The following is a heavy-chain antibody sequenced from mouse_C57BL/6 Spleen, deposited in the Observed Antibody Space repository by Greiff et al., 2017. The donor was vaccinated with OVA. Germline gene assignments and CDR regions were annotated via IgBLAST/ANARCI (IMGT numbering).Heavy chain of an antibody. V-gene: IGHV14-2*01. Sequence: EVMLVESGAELVKPGASVKLSCTASGFNIKDYYMHWVKQRTEQGLEWIGRIDPEDGETKYAPKFQGKATITADTASNTAYLQLSSLTSEDTAVYYCASSMITTGDYAMDYWGQGTSVTVSS. D-gene: IGHD2-4*01. CDR1: GFNIKDYY. CDR2: IDPEDGET. CDR3: ASSMITTGDYAMDY. J-gene: IGHJ4*01.